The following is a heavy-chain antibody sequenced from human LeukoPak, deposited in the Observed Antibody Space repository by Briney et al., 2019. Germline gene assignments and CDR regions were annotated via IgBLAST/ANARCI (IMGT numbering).Heavy chain of an antibody. CDR1: GYTFTGYY. CDR3: ATGVATAFSY. D-gene: IGHD5-12*01. Sequence: ASVKVSCKASGYTFTGYYMHWVRQAPGQGLEWMAWINPDSGDSYNAPKFQGRVTMTRDTSIGTASMELSWLSSDDTAVYYCATGVATAFSYWGQGTLVTVSS. J-gene: IGHJ4*02. CDR2: INPDSGDS. V-gene: IGHV1-2*02.